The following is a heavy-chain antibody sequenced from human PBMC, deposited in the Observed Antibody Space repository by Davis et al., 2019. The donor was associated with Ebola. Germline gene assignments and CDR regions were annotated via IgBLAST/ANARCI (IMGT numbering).Heavy chain of an antibody. J-gene: IGHJ6*03. D-gene: IGHD4-11*01. CDR3: ATLTTDYYYYYYMDV. V-gene: IGHV1-2*02. CDR1: GYTFTGYY. Sequence: ASVKVSCKASGYTFTGYYMHWVRQAPGQGLEWMGWINPNSGGTNYAQKFQGRVTMTRDTSISTAYMELSRLRSDDTAVYYCATLTTDYYYYYYMDVWGKGTTVTVSS. CDR2: INPNSGGT.